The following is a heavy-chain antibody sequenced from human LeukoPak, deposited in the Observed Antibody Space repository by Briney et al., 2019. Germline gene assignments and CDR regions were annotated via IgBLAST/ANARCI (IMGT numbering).Heavy chain of an antibody. Sequence: GGSLRLSCAASGFTFNKHWMSWIRQAPGRGLEWVATIREDGTEKKYVDSVKGRFTISRDNAKNSLYLQMNSLRAEDTAVYYCARDRPYYYGSGSYDYWGQGTLVTVSS. CDR2: IREDGTEK. V-gene: IGHV3-7*01. CDR1: GFTFNKHW. J-gene: IGHJ4*02. CDR3: ARDRPYYYGSGSYDY. D-gene: IGHD3-10*01.